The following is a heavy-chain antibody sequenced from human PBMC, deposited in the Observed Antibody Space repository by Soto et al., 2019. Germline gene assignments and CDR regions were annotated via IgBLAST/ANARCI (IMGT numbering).Heavy chain of an antibody. CDR2: ISTSNGDT. D-gene: IGHD6-25*01. V-gene: IGHV1-18*01. CDR3: ARDITAATGDY. CDR1: GYTFINYN. Sequence: GASVKVSCKASGYTFINYNIFWVRQAPGQGLEWMRWISTSNGDTNYAQNFQGRVTMTTDTSTSTAYVELRSLRYDDTAVYYCARDITAATGDYWGQGTLVTVS. J-gene: IGHJ4*02.